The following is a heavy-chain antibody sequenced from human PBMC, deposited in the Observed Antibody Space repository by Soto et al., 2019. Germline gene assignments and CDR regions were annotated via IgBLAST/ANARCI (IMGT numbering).Heavy chain of an antibody. Sequence: GGALRHSCGGAGFTFSSYGMHWGRPAPGKGLEWVAVIWYDGSNKYYADSVKGRLTISRDNSKNTLYLQMNSLRAEDTAVYYCASSYYYDSSGYYSFDYWGQGTLVTVSS. CDR1: GFTFSSYG. D-gene: IGHD3-22*01. V-gene: IGHV3-33*01. CDR3: ASSYYYDSSGYYSFDY. CDR2: IWYDGSNK. J-gene: IGHJ4*02.